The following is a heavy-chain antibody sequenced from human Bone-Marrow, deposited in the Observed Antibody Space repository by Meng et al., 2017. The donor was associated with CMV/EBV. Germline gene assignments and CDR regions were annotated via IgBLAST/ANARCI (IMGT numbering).Heavy chain of an antibody. CDR2: MNPNSGNT. CDR3: ATLGIAVAGLFDY. Sequence: ASVKVSCKTSGYTFTGYYIHWVRQATGQGLEWMGWMNPNSGNTDYAQKFQGRVTMTRNTSISTAYMELSSLRSEDTAVYYCATLGIAVAGLFDYWGQGTLVTVSS. CDR1: GYTFTGYY. D-gene: IGHD6-19*01. V-gene: IGHV1-8*02. J-gene: IGHJ4*02.